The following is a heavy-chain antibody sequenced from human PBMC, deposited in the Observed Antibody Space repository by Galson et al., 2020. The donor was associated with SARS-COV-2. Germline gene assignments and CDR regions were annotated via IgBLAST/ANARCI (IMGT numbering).Heavy chain of an antibody. Sequence: GGSLRLSCAASGFTFSSYGMHWVRQAPGKGLEWVAVIWYDGSNKYYADSVKGRFTISRDNSKNTLYLQMNSLRAEDTAVYYCARTLEWFYGMDVWGQGTTVTVSS. V-gene: IGHV3-33*01. CDR2: IWYDGSNK. J-gene: IGHJ6*02. CDR3: ARTLEWFYGMDV. CDR1: GFTFSSYG. D-gene: IGHD3-3*01.